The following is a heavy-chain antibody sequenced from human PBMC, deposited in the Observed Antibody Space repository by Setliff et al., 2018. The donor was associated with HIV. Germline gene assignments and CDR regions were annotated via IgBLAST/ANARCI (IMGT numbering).Heavy chain of an antibody. CDR2: MNPNSGNT. CDR3: ARGHGILLWFGEPYFDY. D-gene: IGHD3-10*01. V-gene: IGHV1-8*03. J-gene: IGHJ4*02. CDR1: GYTFTSYD. Sequence: ASVKVSCKASGYTFTSYDINWVRQATGQGLKWMGWMNPNSGNTGYAQKFQGRVTITRNTSISTAYMELSSLRSEDTAVYYCARGHGILLWFGEPYFDYWGQGTLVTVSS.